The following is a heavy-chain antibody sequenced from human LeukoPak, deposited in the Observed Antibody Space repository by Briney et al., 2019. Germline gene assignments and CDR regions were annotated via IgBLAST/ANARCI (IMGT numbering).Heavy chain of an antibody. CDR1: GGTFSSYA. V-gene: IGHV1-69*13. D-gene: IGHD2-2*01. CDR3: ASPYCSSTSCHRP. J-gene: IGHJ5*02. Sequence: WASVKVSCEASGGTFSSYAISWVRQAPGQGLEWMGGIIPIFGTANYAQKFQGRVTITADESTSTAYMELSSLRSEDTAVYYCASPYCSSTSCHRPWGQGTLVTVSS. CDR2: IIPIFGTA.